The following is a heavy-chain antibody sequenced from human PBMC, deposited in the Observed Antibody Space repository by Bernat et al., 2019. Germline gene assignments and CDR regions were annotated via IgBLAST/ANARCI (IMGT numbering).Heavy chain of an antibody. V-gene: IGHV3-7*04. CDR1: GFPLSKFW. CDR2: IKEDGSEE. CDR3: ARAFKSGSFAPAF. J-gene: IGHJ4*02. Sequence: EVQMVESGGGLVQPGGSLRLSCVVSGFPLSKFWMNWVRQSPGKGLEWVANIKEDGSEESYVDSVKGRFTISRDNARNSLYLQMNSLRVEDTAIYYCARAFKSGSFAPAFWGQGTLVTVSS. D-gene: IGHD5-12*01.